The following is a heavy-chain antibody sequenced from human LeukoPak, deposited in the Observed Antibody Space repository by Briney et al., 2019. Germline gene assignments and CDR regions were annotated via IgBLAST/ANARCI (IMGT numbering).Heavy chain of an antibody. J-gene: IGHJ1*01. V-gene: IGHV3-33*01. D-gene: IGHD2-21*02. CDR2: IWYDGSNK. CDR1: GFTFSSYG. Sequence: GGSLRLSCAASGFTFSSYGMHWVRQAPGKGLEWVAVIWYDGSNKYYADSVKGRFTISRDNSKNTLYLQMNSLRAEDTAVYYCARDLGLAYCGGDCYSFQHWGQGTLVTVSS. CDR3: ARDLGLAYCGGDCYSFQH.